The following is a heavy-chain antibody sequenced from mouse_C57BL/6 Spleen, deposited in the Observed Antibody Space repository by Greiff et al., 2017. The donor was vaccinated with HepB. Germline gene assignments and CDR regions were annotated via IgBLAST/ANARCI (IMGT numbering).Heavy chain of an antibody. J-gene: IGHJ2*01. Sequence: EVQLQQSGPVLVKPGASVKMSCKASGYTFTDYYMNWVKQSHGKSLEWIGVINPYNGGTSYNQKFKGKATLTVDKSSSTAYMELNSLTSEDSAVYYCARRGPGSSNYFDYWGQGTTLTVSS. V-gene: IGHV1-19*01. CDR3: ARRGPGSSNYFDY. D-gene: IGHD1-1*01. CDR1: GYTFTDYY. CDR2: INPYNGGT.